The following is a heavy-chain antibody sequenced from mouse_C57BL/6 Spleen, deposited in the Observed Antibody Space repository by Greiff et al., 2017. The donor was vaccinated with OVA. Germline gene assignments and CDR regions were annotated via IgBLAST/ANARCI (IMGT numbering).Heavy chain of an antibody. CDR2: ISDGGSYT. J-gene: IGHJ3*01. CDR1: GFTFSSYA. D-gene: IGHD2-4*01. CDR3: ARDNERDYAWFAY. V-gene: IGHV5-4*01. Sequence: EVKLMESGGGLVKPGGSLKLSCAASGFTFSSYAMSWVRQTPEKRLEWVATISDGGSYTYYPDNVKGRFTISRDNAKNNLYLQMSHLKSEDTAMYYCARDNERDYAWFAYWGQGTLVTVSA.